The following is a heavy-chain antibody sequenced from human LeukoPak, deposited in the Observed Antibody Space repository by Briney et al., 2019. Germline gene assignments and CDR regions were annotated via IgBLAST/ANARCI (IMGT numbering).Heavy chain of an antibody. V-gene: IGHV1-18*01. CDR1: GYTFDRYG. CDR3: ARDLGHCRNVVCSSSAY. CDR2: ISTYNGNT. D-gene: IGHD1-14*01. Sequence: ASVKVSCKGSGYTFDRYGVTWVRQAPGQGLEWMGWISTYNGNTTYAQKIQGRVTTTTDTSTNTVYMDLRSLRSDDTAVYYCARDLGHCRNVVCSSSAYWGRGTLVTVSS. J-gene: IGHJ4*02.